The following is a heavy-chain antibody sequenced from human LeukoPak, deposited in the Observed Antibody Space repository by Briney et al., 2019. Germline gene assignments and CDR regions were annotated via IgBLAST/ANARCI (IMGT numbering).Heavy chain of an antibody. D-gene: IGHD4-17*01. CDR1: GFTFSGST. J-gene: IGHJ4*02. Sequence: PGGSLRLSCAASGFTFSGSTMNWVRQAPGKGLEWVSFISTSSSYIYYADSVRGRFTISRDNAKNSLYLQMNSLRAEDTAVYYCARAGRGDYGDYGGIDYWGQGTLVTVSS. V-gene: IGHV3-21*01. CDR2: ISTSSSYI. CDR3: ARAGRGDYGDYGGIDY.